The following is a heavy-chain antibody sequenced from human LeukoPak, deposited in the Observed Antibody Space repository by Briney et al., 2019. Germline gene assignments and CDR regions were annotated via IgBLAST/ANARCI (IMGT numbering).Heavy chain of an antibody. CDR3: ARDRAYGDYFTWFDP. J-gene: IGHJ5*02. V-gene: IGHV4-4*07. D-gene: IGHD4-17*01. CDR2: VYASGTT. CDR1: GGSLSSYY. Sequence: SETLSLTCTVSGGSLSSYYWSWIRQPAGKGLEWCGRVYASGTTNYNPSLKSRVTMSVDTSRNQFSLKLSSVTAADTAVYYCARDRAYGDYFTWFDPWGQGTLVTVSS.